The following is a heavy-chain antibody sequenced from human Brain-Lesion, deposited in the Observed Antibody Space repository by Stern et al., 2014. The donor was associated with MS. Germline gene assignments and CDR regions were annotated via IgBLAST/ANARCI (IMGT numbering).Heavy chain of an antibody. D-gene: IGHD3-3*01. V-gene: IGHV3-33*01. J-gene: IGHJ6*02. CDR3: ARTKLRFLEWDRAYGMDV. CDR2: IWYDASKK. Sequence: QVQLVESGGGVVQPGRSLRLSCAASGFTFSNYGMYWVRQAPGKGLEGVAVIWYDASKKYYADSVKGRFSISRDNSKKTLDLQMHSLRAEDTAVYYCARTKLRFLEWDRAYGMDVWGQGTTVTVSS. CDR1: GFTFSNYG.